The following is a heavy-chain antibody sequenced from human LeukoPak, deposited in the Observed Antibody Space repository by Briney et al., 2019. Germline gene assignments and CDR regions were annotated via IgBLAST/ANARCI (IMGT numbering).Heavy chain of an antibody. V-gene: IGHV3-73*01. CDR2: IRSKANSYAT. CDR3: TSPVRDIFSPDVFYT. CDR1: GFTFSGSA. Sequence: PGGSLRLSCAASGFTFSGSAMHWVRQASGKGLEWVGRIRSKANSYATAYAASVKGRFTISRDDSKNTSYLQMNSLKTEDTAMYYCTSPVRDIFSPDVFYTWGQGTMVTVSS. J-gene: IGHJ3*02.